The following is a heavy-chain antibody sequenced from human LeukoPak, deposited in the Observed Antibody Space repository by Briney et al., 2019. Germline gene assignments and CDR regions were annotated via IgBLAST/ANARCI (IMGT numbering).Heavy chain of an antibody. V-gene: IGHV4-34*01. Sequence: SSETLSLTCTVSGGSISSYYWSWIRQPPGKGLEWIGEINHSGSTNYNPSLKSRVTISVDTSKNQFSLKVTSVTAADTAVYYCARGRLITMVRGVIPFDYWGQGTLVTVSS. CDR1: GGSISSYY. CDR2: INHSGST. D-gene: IGHD3-10*01. CDR3: ARGRLITMVRGVIPFDY. J-gene: IGHJ4*02.